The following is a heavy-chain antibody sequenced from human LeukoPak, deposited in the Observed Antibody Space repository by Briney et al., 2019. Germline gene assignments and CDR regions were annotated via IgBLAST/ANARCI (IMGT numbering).Heavy chain of an antibody. CDR1: GGSISSYY. V-gene: IGHV4-59*08. CDR2: IYYSGST. D-gene: IGHD1-26*01. J-gene: IGHJ6*02. CDR3: ARLSYSGSYYSFSYYYYGMDV. Sequence: SSETLSLTCTVSGGSISSYYWSWIRQPPGKGLEWIGYIYYSGSTNYNPSLKSRVTISVDTSKNQFSLKLSSVTAADTAVYYCARLSYSGSYYSFSYYYYGMDVWGQGTTVTVSS.